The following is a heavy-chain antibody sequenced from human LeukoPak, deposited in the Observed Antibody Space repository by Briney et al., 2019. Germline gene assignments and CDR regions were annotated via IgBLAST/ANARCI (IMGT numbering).Heavy chain of an antibody. V-gene: IGHV1-2*04. CDR2: INPNSGGT. Sequence: ASVKVSCKASGYTFTGYYMHWVRQAPGQGLEWMGWINPNSGGTNYAQKFQGWVTMTRDTSISTAYMELSRLRSDDTAVYYCARSYCSSTSCYSRFDPWGQGTLVTVSS. J-gene: IGHJ5*02. CDR3: ARSYCSSTSCYSRFDP. CDR1: GYTFTGYY. D-gene: IGHD2-2*02.